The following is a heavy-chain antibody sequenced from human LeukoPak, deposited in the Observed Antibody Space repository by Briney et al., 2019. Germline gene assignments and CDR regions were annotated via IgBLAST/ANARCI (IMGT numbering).Heavy chain of an antibody. V-gene: IGHV3-7*01. D-gene: IGHD2-21*01. J-gene: IGHJ4*02. Sequence: GGAPRLSCAAPGFTFSSFLTAWVRPAPGKGVEWGANIKPDGSEKYYVDSVKGRFTISRDNARNSLYLQMNSLRAEDTAVYYCASILWWDIGFDYWGQGTLVTVSS. CDR1: GFTFSSFL. CDR2: IKPDGSEK. CDR3: ASILWWDIGFDY.